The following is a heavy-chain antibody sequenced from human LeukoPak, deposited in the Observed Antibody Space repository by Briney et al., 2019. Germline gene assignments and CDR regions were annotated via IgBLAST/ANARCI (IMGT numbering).Heavy chain of an antibody. CDR3: AKDLTWFGDQTKIFDY. CDR2: ISGSGGST. D-gene: IGHD3-10*01. J-gene: IGHJ4*02. CDR1: GFTFSSYA. Sequence: PGGSLRLSCAASGFTFSSYAMSWVRQAPGKGLEWVSAISGSGGSTYYADSVKGRFTISRDNSKNTLYLQMNSLRAEDTAVYYCAKDLTWFGDQTKIFDYWGQGTLVTVSS. V-gene: IGHV3-23*01.